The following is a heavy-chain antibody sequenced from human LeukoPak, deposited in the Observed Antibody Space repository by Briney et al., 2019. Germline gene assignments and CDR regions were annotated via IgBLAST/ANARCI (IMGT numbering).Heavy chain of an antibody. J-gene: IGHJ5*02. CDR2: INTDGSCA. CDR3: VRDRPHNWFDP. V-gene: IGHV3-74*01. Sequence: GGSLRLSCAASGFIFSDYWMHWVRQAPGKGLVWVSGINTDGSCATYADSVKGRFTFSRDNAKNTLYLQMSSLRDEDTAVYYCVRDRPHNWFDPWGQGTLVTVSS. CDR1: GFIFSDYW.